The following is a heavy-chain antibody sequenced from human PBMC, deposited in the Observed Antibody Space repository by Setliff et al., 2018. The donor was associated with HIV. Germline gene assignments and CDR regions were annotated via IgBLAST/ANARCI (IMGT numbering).Heavy chain of an antibody. CDR2: INQDGSEK. CDR1: GSTFSNYW. Sequence: PGGSLRLSCAASGSTFSNYWMSWVRQTPGKGLEWVANINQDGSEKNHVDSVKGRFTISRDNSKNTLFLQLNSLRVDDTAVYYCARGQTSVTLQFDHWGQGTLVTVSS. V-gene: IGHV3-7*01. D-gene: IGHD4-17*01. J-gene: IGHJ4*02. CDR3: ARGQTSVTLQFDH.